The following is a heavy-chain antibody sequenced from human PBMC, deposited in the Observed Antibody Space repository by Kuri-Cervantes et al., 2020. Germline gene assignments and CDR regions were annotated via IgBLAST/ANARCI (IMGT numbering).Heavy chain of an antibody. CDR3: GRAVGGQLPEYYYYYMDV. D-gene: IGHD5-24*01. Sequence: GGSLRLSCAASGFTFSDYYMNWLRQAPGKGLERVSYISSSGSTIYYADSVKSRFTISRQNSENTLYLQMNSLRAEDTAVYYCGRAVGGQLPEYYYYYMDVWGKGTTVTVSS. J-gene: IGHJ6*03. CDR2: ISSSGSTI. V-gene: IGHV3-11*01. CDR1: GFTFSDYY.